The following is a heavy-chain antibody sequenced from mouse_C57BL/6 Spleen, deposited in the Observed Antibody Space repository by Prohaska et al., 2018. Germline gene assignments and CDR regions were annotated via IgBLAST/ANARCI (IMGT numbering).Heavy chain of an antibody. CDR2: IHTNSGST. CDR1: GYTFTSYW. CDR3: AREGTTVVADY. Sequence: QVQLQQPGAELVKPGASVKLSCKASGYTFTSYWMHWVKQRPGQGLEWIGMIHTNSGSTNYNEKFKSKATLTVDKSSSTAYMQLSSLTSEDSAVYYCAREGTTVVADYWGQGTTLTVSS. V-gene: IGHV1-64*01. D-gene: IGHD1-1*01. J-gene: IGHJ2*01.